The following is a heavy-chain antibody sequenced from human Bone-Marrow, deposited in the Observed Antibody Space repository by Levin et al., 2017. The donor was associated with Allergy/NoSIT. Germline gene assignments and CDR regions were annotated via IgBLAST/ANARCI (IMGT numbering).Heavy chain of an antibody. CDR1: GSTFTSYG. Sequence: GGSLRLSCKASGSTFTSYGISWVRQAPGQGLEWMGWISAYNGNTNYAQKLQGRVTMTTDTSTSTAYMELRSLRSDDTAVYYCARGLGRITMVRGVIYWFDPWGQGTLVTVSS. CDR3: ARGLGRITMVRGVIYWFDP. CDR2: ISAYNGNT. J-gene: IGHJ5*02. D-gene: IGHD3-10*01. V-gene: IGHV1-18*01.